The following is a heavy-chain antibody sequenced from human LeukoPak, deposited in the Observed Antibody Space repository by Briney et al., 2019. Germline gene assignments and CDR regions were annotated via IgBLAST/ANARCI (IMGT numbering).Heavy chain of an antibody. CDR3: ARDMYGDYVYFDY. Sequence: PGGSLRLPCAASGSTFSSYSMNWVRQAPGKGLEWVSSISSSSSYIYYADSVKGRFTISRDNAKNSLYLQMNSLRAEDTAVYYCARDMYGDYVYFDYWGQGTLVTVSS. CDR1: GSTFSSYS. CDR2: ISSSSSYI. V-gene: IGHV3-21*01. D-gene: IGHD4-17*01. J-gene: IGHJ4*02.